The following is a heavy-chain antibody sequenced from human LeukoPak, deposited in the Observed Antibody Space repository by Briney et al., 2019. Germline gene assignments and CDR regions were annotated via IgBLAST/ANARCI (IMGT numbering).Heavy chain of an antibody. CDR1: GGTFSSYA. D-gene: IGHD1-26*01. CDR3: ARARVGATYFDY. CDR2: IIPIFGTA. Sequence: SVKVSCKASGGTFSSYAISWVRQAPGQGLEWMGGIIPIFGTANYAQKLQGRVTMTTDTSTSTAYMELRSLRSDDTAVYYCARARVGATYFDYWGQGTLVTVSS. V-gene: IGHV1-69*05. J-gene: IGHJ4*02.